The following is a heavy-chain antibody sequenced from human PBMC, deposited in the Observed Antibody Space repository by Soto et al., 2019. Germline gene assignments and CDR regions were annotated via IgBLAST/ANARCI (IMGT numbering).Heavy chain of an antibody. V-gene: IGHV4-59*01. CDR2: VYYSGSA. D-gene: IGHD6-6*01. CDR3: ARVSDRSSYFDY. J-gene: IGHJ4*02. CDR1: CDSMIRFY. Sequence: SEALSLTSNFSCDSMIRFYWSWIRQPPGKGLEWVGKVYYSGSAVYNPSLKSRLTISIDTSTNQFALRLTSVTAADTATYYCARVSDRSSYFDYWGPGTRVTVSS.